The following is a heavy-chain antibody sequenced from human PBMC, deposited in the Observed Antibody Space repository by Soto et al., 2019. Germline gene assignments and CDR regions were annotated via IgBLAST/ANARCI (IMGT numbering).Heavy chain of an antibody. CDR1: GFTFSSYA. CDR2: ISGSGVST. V-gene: IGHV3-23*01. CDR3: AKSPGIYYYYGRGYYHYDS. Sequence: GGSLRLSCAASGFTFSSYAMSWVRQAPGKGLEWVSAISGSGVSTYYADSVKGRFTISRDNSKNTLYLQMNSLRAEDTAVYYCAKSPGIYYYYGRGYYHYDSWGQRTPVPVSA. J-gene: IGHJ5*01. D-gene: IGHD3-22*01.